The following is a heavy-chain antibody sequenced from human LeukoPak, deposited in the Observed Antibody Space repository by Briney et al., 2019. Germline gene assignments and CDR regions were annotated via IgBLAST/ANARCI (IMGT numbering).Heavy chain of an antibody. CDR1: GFTFSSYA. D-gene: IGHD3-9*01. J-gene: IGHJ4*02. V-gene: IGHV3-23*01. Sequence: PGGSLRLSCAASGFTFSSYAMSWVRQAPGKGLEWVSAITGGGGNTYYADSVKGRFTISRDNSKNTVFLQMNSLRAEDTAVYYCAKWGDYDVLTGYYVSDYWGQGTLVTVSS. CDR3: AKWGDYDVLTGYYVSDY. CDR2: ITGGGGNT.